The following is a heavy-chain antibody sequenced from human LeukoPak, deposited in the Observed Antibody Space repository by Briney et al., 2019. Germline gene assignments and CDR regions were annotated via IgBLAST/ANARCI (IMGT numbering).Heavy chain of an antibody. D-gene: IGHD3-22*01. CDR2: IYTSGST. CDR3: TRTSITMMGYYFDY. J-gene: IGHJ4*02. CDR1: GGSISSGSYY. V-gene: IGHV4-61*02. Sequence: SETLSLTCTVSGGSISSGSYYWNWIRQPAGKGLEWIGRIYTSGSTNYNPSLKSRVTISVDTSKNQFSLKLNSVTAADTAVYYCTRTSITMMGYYFDYWGQGTLVTVSS.